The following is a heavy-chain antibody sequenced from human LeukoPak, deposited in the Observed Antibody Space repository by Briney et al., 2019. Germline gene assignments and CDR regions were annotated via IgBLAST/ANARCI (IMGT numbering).Heavy chain of an antibody. J-gene: IGHJ4*02. Sequence: SETLSLTCAVSGGSLSGYYWSWIRQPPGKGLEWIGEINHSGSTNYNPSLKSRVTISVDTSKNQFSLKLSSVTAADTAVYYCARDDDGYNVGYWGQGTLVTVSS. CDR1: GGSLSGYY. CDR2: INHSGST. D-gene: IGHD5-24*01. CDR3: ARDDDGYNVGY. V-gene: IGHV4-34*01.